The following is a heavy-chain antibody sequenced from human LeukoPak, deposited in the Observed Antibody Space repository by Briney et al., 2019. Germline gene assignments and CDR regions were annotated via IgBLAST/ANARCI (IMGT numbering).Heavy chain of an antibody. CDR3: ARGQQGYYYDSSGYPASFDY. V-gene: IGHV4-4*07. Sequence: SETLSLTCTVSGGSISNYYWNWIRQPAGKGLEWIGRIYTSGSTNYNPSLKSRVTMSVDTSKNQFYLDLSSVTAADTAVYYCARGQQGYYYDSSGYPASFDYWGQGTLVTVPS. CDR2: IYTSGST. J-gene: IGHJ4*02. CDR1: GGSISNYY. D-gene: IGHD3-22*01.